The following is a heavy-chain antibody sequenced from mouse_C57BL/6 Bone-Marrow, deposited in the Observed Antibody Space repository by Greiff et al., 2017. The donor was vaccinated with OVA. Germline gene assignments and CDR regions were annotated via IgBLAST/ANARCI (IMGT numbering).Heavy chain of an antibody. V-gene: IGHV1-69*01. Sequence: QVQLQQSGAELVMPGASVKLSCKASGYTFTSYWMHWVKQRPGQGLEWIGEIDPSDSYTNYNQKFKGKATLTVDKSSSTAYMQLNSLTSEDSAVYYCARSTVLASPYALDYWGKGTSVTVSS. CDR3: ARSTVLASPYALDY. CDR2: IDPSDSYT. D-gene: IGHD5-1*01. CDR1: GYTFTSYW. J-gene: IGHJ4*01.